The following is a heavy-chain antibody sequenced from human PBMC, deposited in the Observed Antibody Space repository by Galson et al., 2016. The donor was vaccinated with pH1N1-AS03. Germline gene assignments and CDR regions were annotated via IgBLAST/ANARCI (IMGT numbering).Heavy chain of an antibody. Sequence: SLRLSCAASGFTFEDHAMHWVRQIPGRGLEWVSHISWNSGKLGYAASVNGRFTISRENAKNSVYLQMNRLRLEGTALYYCARDRLWSGDNEPFDLWGQGTVVTVS. CDR2: ISWNSGKL. V-gene: IGHV3-9*01. CDR3: ARDRLWSGDNEPFDL. CDR1: GFTFEDHA. J-gene: IGHJ3*01. D-gene: IGHD3-3*01.